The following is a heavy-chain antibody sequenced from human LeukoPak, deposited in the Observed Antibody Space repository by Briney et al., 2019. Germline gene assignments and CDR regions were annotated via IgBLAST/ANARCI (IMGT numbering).Heavy chain of an antibody. D-gene: IGHD6-13*01. CDR1: GFTFSSYS. CDR3: AKDRSSSWYKDFDY. V-gene: IGHV3-21*01. Sequence: PGGSLRLSCAASGFTFSSYSINWVRQAPGKGLEWVSSISSSSSYIYYADSVKGRLTISRDNSKNTLYLQMNSLRAEDTAVYYCAKDRSSSWYKDFDYWGQGTLVTVSS. CDR2: ISSSSSYI. J-gene: IGHJ4*02.